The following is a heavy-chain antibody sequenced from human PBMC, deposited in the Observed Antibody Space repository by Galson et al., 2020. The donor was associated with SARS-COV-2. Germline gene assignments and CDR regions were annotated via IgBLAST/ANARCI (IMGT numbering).Heavy chain of an antibody. CDR3: ARDTLAYCSTTSCRPAFDF. V-gene: IGHV1-18*01. CDR1: GYTFSNYG. D-gene: IGHD2-2*01. CDR2: ISVYNGQT. J-gene: IGHJ4*02. Sequence: ASVKVSCKASGYTFSNYGFSWVRQAPGQGLEWMGWISVYNGQTSYAQKFKGRVTLTADTSTSTAFMDLRSLRSDDTAVYYCARDTLAYCSTTSCRPAFDFWGQGTLVTVSS.